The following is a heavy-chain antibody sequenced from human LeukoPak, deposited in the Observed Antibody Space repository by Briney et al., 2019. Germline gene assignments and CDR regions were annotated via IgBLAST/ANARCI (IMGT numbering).Heavy chain of an antibody. CDR1: GGSISSGDYY. CDR2: IYYSGST. Sequence: SETLSLTCTVSGGSISSGDYYWSWIRQPPGKGLEWIGYIYYSGSTYYNPSLKSRVTISVATSKNQFSLKLSSVTAADTAVYYCARSYDISPIDYWGQGTLVTVSS. D-gene: IGHD3-9*01. J-gene: IGHJ4*02. CDR3: ARSYDISPIDY. V-gene: IGHV4-30-4*08.